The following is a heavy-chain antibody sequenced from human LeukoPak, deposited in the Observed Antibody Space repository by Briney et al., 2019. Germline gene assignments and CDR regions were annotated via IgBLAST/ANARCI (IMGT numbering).Heavy chain of an antibody. CDR3: ARHGPTGMIVVVASPFDS. Sequence: RPSETLSLTCNVSGGSISSRDSYWAWIRQPPGKGLEWVGSIYHNGNRYYYPSLKSRLNISLDTSKNQFSLRLTSVTAADTAVYYCARHGPTGMIVVVASPFDSWGQGTLVTVSS. J-gene: IGHJ5*01. CDR2: IYHNGNR. CDR1: GGSISSRDSY. D-gene: IGHD3-22*01. V-gene: IGHV4-39*01.